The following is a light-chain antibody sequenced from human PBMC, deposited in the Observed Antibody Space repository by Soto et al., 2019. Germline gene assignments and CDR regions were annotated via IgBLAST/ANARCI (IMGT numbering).Light chain of an antibody. CDR3: QQRRTWPPLT. V-gene: IGKV3-11*01. CDR2: DAS. Sequence: EIVLTQSPATLSLSPGERASLSCRASQSVSSSLAWYQQKPGQSPRLLISDASNRATGIPARFSGSGSGTDCTLTISSLDPEDFAVYYCQQRRTWPPLTFGGGTKVEIK. CDR1: QSVSSS. J-gene: IGKJ4*01.